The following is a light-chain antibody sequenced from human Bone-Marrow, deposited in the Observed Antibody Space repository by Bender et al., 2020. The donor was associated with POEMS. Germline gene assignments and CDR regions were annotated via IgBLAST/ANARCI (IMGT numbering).Light chain of an antibody. J-gene: IGLJ3*02. Sequence: QSALTQPASVSGSPGRSITISCAGTSRDVGYYNLVSWYQQQPGKAPKLIIYKANQRPSGVSNRVTGSKSGNTASLTVSGRRTEDEADYFCSASLAFGGGTKLTVL. CDR2: KAN. CDR1: SRDVGYYNL. CDR3: SASLA. V-gene: IGLV2-14*02.